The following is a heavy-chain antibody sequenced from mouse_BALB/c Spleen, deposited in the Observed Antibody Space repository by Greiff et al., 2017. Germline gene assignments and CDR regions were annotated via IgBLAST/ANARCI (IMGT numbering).Heavy chain of an antibody. CDR1: GYSFTSYG. D-gene: IGHD2-5*01. CDR2: IYPGNSDT. Sequence: EVQVVESGTVLARPGASVKMSCTASGYSFTSYGMHWVKQTPGQGLEWIGSIYPGNSDTSNNQKFKGKAKLTAVTSASTAYMELSSLTNEDSAVYYCTRGTKIGTSDYAIDYWGQGTSVTVSS. CDR3: TRGTKIGTSDYAIDY. V-gene: IGHV1-5*01. J-gene: IGHJ4*01.